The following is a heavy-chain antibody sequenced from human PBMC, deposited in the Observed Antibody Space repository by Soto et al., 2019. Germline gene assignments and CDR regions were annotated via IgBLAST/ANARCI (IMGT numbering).Heavy chain of an antibody. J-gene: IGHJ6*02. Sequence: HPGGSLRLSCAASGFTFSSYGMHWVRQAPGKGLEWVALIWYDGTNKYYADSVKGRFTISRDNSKNTLYLQMNSLRTEDTAVYYCSRYKDRNACYGFMDVWGHGTTVTXSS. D-gene: IGHD2-15*01. CDR3: SRYKDRNACYGFMDV. CDR2: IWYDGTNK. V-gene: IGHV3-33*01. CDR1: GFTFSSYG.